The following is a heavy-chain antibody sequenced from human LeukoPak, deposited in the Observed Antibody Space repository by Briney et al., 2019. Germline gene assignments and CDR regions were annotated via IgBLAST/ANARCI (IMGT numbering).Heavy chain of an antibody. D-gene: IGHD3-10*01. CDR1: GFTFSNYA. J-gene: IGHJ6*02. V-gene: IGHV3-23*01. CDR3: AKVPYSDYGSGRPPFMDV. Sequence: GGSQRLSCAASGFTFSNYAMSWVRQAPGRGLDWVSTLSDSGSSTYYADSVKGRFTISRDNSKNTLYLQMDSLRDEDTAIYYCAKVPYSDYGSGRPPFMDVWGRGTTVAVTS. CDR2: LSDSGSST.